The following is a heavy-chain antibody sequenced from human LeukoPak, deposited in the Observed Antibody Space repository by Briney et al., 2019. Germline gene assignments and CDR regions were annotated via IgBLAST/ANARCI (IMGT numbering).Heavy chain of an antibody. J-gene: IGHJ3*02. D-gene: IGHD3-22*01. CDR1: GGSMNNYY. V-gene: IGHV4-59*12. Sequence: PSETLSLTCTVSGGSMNNYYWTWIRQSPEKGLEWIGYIYYSGSTNYNPPLKSRVTISVDTSKNQFSLKLSSVTAADTAVYYCARPRTMIVTYAFDIWGQGTMVTVSS. CDR2: IYYSGST. CDR3: ARPRTMIVTYAFDI.